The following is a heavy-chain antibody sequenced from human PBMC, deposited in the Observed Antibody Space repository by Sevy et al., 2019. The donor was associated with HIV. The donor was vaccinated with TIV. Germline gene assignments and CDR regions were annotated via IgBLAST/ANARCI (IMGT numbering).Heavy chain of an antibody. V-gene: IGHV4-38-2*02. CDR2: IYHSGST. Sequence: SETLSLTCTVSGYSISSGYYWGWIRQPPGKGLEWIGSIYHSGSTYYNPSLKSRVTISVDTSKNQFSLKLSSVTAADTAVYYCARDGPGDYGANSGEYYFDYWGQGTLVTFSS. J-gene: IGHJ4*02. D-gene: IGHD4-17*01. CDR1: GYSISSGYY. CDR3: ARDGPGDYGANSGEYYFDY.